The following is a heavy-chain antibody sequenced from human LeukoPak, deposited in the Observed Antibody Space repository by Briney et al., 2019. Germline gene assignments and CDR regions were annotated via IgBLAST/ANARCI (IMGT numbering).Heavy chain of an antibody. V-gene: IGHV4-61*05. CDR2: IYYTGST. J-gene: IGHJ4*02. Sequence: SETLSLTCTVSGGSISRSSSYWSWIRQPPGKGLEWIGYIYYTGSTNYNSSLKSRVTISVDTSKNQFSLKLSSVTAADTAVYYCARLKGYSSGWYPSYYFDYWGQGTLVTVSS. D-gene: IGHD6-19*01. CDR1: GGSISRSSSY. CDR3: ARLKGYSSGWYPSYYFDY.